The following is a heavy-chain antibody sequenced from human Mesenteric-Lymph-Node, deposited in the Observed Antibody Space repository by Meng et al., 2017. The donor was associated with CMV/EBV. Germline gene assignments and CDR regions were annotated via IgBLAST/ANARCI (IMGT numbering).Heavy chain of an antibody. J-gene: IGHJ5*02. CDR1: GGSINSYF. CDR3: ARGGAGLNWFDP. Sequence: SETLSLTCSVSGGSINSYFWSWIRQPPGKGLEWIGYIYYSGSTNYNPSLKSRVTISVDTSKKLFSLKLSSVTAADTAVYYCARGGAGLNWFDPWGQGTLVTVS. D-gene: IGHD1-26*01. V-gene: IGHV4-59*01. CDR2: IYYSGST.